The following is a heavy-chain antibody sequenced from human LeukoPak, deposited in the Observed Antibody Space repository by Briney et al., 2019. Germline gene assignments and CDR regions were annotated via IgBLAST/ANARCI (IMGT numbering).Heavy chain of an antibody. V-gene: IGHV4-39*01. CDR2: IYYSGST. Sequence: KPSETLSLTCTVSGGSISSTSYYWGWIRQTPGKGLEWIGSIYYSGSTYYNPSLKSRVTISVDTSKNQFSLKLNSVTAADTAVYYCARPTDYGSGSYYNVYPFDYWGQGTLVTVSS. CDR1: GGSISSTSYY. CDR3: ARPTDYGSGSYYNVYPFDY. J-gene: IGHJ4*02. D-gene: IGHD3-10*01.